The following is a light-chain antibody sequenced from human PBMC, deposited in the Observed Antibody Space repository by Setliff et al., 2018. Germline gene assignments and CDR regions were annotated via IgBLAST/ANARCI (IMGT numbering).Light chain of an antibody. V-gene: IGLV2-11*01. CDR3: CSYAPTYISV. CDR2: DVT. J-gene: IGLJ1*01. CDR1: TSDVGTYDF. Sequence: QSALAQPRSVSGSPGQSVTISCTGTTSDVGTYDFVSWYQEHPGKAPKLIIYDVTKRPSGVPDRFSDSKSGDTASLTISGLQAEDEADYYCCSYAPTYISVFGTGTKVTVL.